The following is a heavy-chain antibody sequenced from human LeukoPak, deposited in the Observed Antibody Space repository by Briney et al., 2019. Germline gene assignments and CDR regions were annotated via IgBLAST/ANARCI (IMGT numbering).Heavy chain of an antibody. CDR2: IYTSGST. D-gene: IGHD2/OR15-2a*01. CDR3: ARSPIYPDAFDI. Sequence: SETLSLTCTVSGGSISSYYWSWIRQPPGKGLEWIGRIYTSGSTNYNPSLKSRVTMSVDTSKNQFSLKLSSVTAADTAVYYCARSPIYPDAFDIWGQGTMVTVSS. V-gene: IGHV4-4*07. CDR1: GGSISSYY. J-gene: IGHJ3*02.